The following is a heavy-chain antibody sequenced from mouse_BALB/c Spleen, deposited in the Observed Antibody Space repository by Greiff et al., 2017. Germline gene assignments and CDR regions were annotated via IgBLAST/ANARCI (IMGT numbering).Heavy chain of an antibody. CDR3: ATDRWLRGAMDY. D-gene: IGHD2-2*01. CDR1: GFNIKDTY. J-gene: IGHJ4*01. Sequence: EVQLQESGAELVKPGASVKLSCTASGFNIKDTYMHWVKQRPEQGLEWIGRIDPANGNTKYDPKFQGKATITADTSSNTAYLQLSSLTSEDTAVYYCATDRWLRGAMDYWGQGTSVTVSS. CDR2: IDPANGNT. V-gene: IGHV14-3*02.